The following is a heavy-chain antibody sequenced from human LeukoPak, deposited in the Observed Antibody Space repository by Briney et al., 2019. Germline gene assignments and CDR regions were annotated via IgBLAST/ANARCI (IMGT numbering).Heavy chain of an antibody. CDR1: GFTFSTYG. V-gene: IGHV3-30*03. CDR3: ARDWGNWGYGWYFDH. D-gene: IGHD7-27*01. CDR2: ISRDGNNK. J-gene: IGHJ4*02. Sequence: PGGSLRLSCAASGFTFSTYGMHWVRQAPGKGLGWVAVISRDGNNKYYVDSVKGRFTISRDNSKNTLYLQMNSLRAEDTAVYYCARDWGNWGYGWYFDHWGQGTLVTVSS.